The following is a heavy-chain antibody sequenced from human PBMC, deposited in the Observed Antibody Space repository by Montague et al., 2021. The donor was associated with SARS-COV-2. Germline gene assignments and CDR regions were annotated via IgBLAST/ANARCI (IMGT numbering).Heavy chain of an antibody. CDR2: IFYSGST. CDR1: GGSISSSSYY. Sequence: SETLSLTCTVSGGSISSSSYYWGWIRQPPGKGLEWIGGIFYSGSTXYNPSLKSRVTISVDTSKNQFSLKLSSVTAADTAVYYCASMVRAQVYYFDYWGQGTLATVSS. V-gene: IGHV4-39*01. D-gene: IGHD3-10*01. CDR3: ASMVRAQVYYFDY. J-gene: IGHJ4*02.